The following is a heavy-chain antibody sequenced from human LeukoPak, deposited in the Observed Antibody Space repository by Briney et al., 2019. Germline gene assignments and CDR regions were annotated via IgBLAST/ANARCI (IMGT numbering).Heavy chain of an antibody. Sequence: PGGSLRLSCAASGFTVSSKYMSWVRQAPGKGLEWVSMIYRDGSTTYAVSVKGRFTISRDNSKNTLYLQMNSLRAEDTAVYYCARDSGDYDGEVWGQGTLVTVSS. J-gene: IGHJ4*02. CDR2: IYRDGST. D-gene: IGHD4-17*01. V-gene: IGHV3-66*01. CDR1: GFTVSSKY. CDR3: ARDSGDYDGEV.